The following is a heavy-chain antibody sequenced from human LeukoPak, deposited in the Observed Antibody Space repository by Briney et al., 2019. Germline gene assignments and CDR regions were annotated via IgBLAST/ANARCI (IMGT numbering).Heavy chain of an antibody. J-gene: IGHJ4*02. D-gene: IGHD4-17*01. CDR3: ARGGDYSPSADDY. CDR2: INPNSGGT. CDR1: GYTFTGYY. V-gene: IGHV1-2*02. Sequence: ASVKVSCKASGYTFTGYYIHWVRQAPGQGLEWMGWINPNSGGTDFAQKFQGRVTMTRDTSISTAYMELSRLRSDDTAVYYCARGGDYSPSADDYWGQGTLVTVSS.